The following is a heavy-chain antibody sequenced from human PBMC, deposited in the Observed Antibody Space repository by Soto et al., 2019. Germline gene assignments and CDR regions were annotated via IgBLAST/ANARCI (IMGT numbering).Heavy chain of an antibody. CDR2: ISNDETIK. Sequence: GGSLRLSCAASGFIFSNYAVHWVRQAPGKGLEWVAVISNDETIKYYADSVKGRFTISRDNSKNTLYLQLNSLRDEDTDVYYCARDGTGEDPGGWFDPWGQGTVVTVSS. J-gene: IGHJ5*02. CDR3: ARDGTGEDPGGWFDP. D-gene: IGHD3-10*01. CDR1: GFIFSNYA. V-gene: IGHV3-30*04.